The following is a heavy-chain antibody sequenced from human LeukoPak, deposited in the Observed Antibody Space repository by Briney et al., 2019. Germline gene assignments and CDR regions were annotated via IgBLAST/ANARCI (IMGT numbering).Heavy chain of an antibody. CDR3: ARDGVSGRAFDY. J-gene: IGHJ4*02. CDR1: GGSISSSNW. V-gene: IGHV4-4*02. CDR2: IYRSGST. Sequence: SETLSLTCAVSGGSISSSNWWSWVRQPPGKGLEWIGEIYRSGSTNYNPSLKSRVTISVDKSKNQFSLKLSSVTAADTAVYYCARDGVSGRAFDYWGQGTLVTVSS. D-gene: IGHD3-10*01.